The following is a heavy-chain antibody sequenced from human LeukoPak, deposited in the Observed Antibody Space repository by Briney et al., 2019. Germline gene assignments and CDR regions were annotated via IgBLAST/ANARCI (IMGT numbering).Heavy chain of an antibody. CDR1: GYTFTTYG. J-gene: IGHJ1*01. V-gene: IGHV1-18*01. CDR3: AQVGATNLGHEYFQH. D-gene: IGHD1-26*01. CDR2: ISTYNGNT. Sequence: ASVKVSCKASGYTFTTYGISWVRQAPGQGLEWMGWISTYNGNTNYAQKLQGRVTMTTDTSTSTAYMELRSLRSDDTAVYYCAQVGATNLGHEYFQHWGQGTLVTVSS.